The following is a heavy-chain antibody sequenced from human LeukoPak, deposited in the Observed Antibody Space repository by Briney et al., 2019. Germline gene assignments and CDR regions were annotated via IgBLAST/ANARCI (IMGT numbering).Heavy chain of an antibody. Sequence: ASVKVSCKASGYTSTSYYMHWVRQAPGQGLEWMGIINPSGGSTSYAQKFQGRVTMTRDTSTSTVYMELSSLRSEDTAVYYCARDLAGEQWLGVSSNWFDPWGQGTLVTVSS. D-gene: IGHD6-19*01. CDR3: ARDLAGEQWLGVSSNWFDP. V-gene: IGHV1-46*01. J-gene: IGHJ5*02. CDR2: INPSGGST. CDR1: GYTSTSYY.